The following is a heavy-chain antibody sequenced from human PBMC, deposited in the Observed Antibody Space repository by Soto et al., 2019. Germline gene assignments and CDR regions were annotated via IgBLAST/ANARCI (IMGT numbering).Heavy chain of an antibody. D-gene: IGHD5-12*01. V-gene: IGHV3-30-3*01. Sequence: GGSLGLSCAASGFTFSSYAMHWVRQAPGKGLEWVAVISYDGSNKYYADSVKGRFTISRDNSKNTLYLQMNSLRAEDTAVYYCARGGEMATINYFDYWGQGTLVTVSS. CDR1: GFTFSSYA. J-gene: IGHJ4*02. CDR3: ARGGEMATINYFDY. CDR2: ISYDGSNK.